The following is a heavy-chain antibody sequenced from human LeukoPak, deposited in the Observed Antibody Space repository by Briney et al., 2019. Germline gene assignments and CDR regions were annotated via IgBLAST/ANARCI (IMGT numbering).Heavy chain of an antibody. V-gene: IGHV3-15*07. CDR3: TTDRRPIEYSSSSYYYGMDV. CDR1: GFTFSNAW. J-gene: IGHJ6*02. Sequence: GGSLRLSCAVSGFTFSNAWMNWARQAPGKGLEWVGRIKSKTDGGATDHAAPVKGRFSISRDDSKNTLYLQMNSLKTEDTAVYYCTTDRRPIEYSSSSYYYGMDVWGQGTTVIVSS. D-gene: IGHD6-6*01. CDR2: IKSKTDGGAT.